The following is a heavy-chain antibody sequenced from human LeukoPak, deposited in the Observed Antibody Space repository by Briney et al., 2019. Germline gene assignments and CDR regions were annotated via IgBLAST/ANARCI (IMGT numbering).Heavy chain of an antibody. Sequence: PSETLSLTCSVSGDSISNYYWSWIRQPPGKGLEWIGYVYHGGTTHYNPSLRSRLTISIETSNNQFSLRLTYVTAADTAVYYCARVVVQLRHIPNYFDYWGQGTLVTVSS. CDR2: VYHGGTT. CDR1: GDSISNYY. CDR3: ARVVVQLRHIPNYFDY. D-gene: IGHD2-2*01. V-gene: IGHV4-59*01. J-gene: IGHJ4*02.